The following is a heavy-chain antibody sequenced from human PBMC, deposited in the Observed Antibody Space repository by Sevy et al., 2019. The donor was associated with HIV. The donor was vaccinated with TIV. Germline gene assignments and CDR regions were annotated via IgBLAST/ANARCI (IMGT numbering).Heavy chain of an antibody. CDR3: ARDNDIVVVPAGIHYSYYGMDV. J-gene: IGHJ6*02. D-gene: IGHD2-2*01. V-gene: IGHV1-69*13. CDR2: IIPIFGTA. CDR1: GGTFSSYA. Sequence: ASMKVSCKASGGTFSSYAISWVRQAPGQGLEWMGGIIPIFGTANYAEKFQGRVTITADESTSTAYMELSSLRSEDTAVYYCARDNDIVVVPAGIHYSYYGMDVWGQGTTVTVSS.